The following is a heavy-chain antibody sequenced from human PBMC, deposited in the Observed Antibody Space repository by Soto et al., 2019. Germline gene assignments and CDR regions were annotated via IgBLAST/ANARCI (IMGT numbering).Heavy chain of an antibody. V-gene: IGHV1-8*01. CDR3: AGWPYYGDYDRNLFDP. J-gene: IGHJ5*02. D-gene: IGHD4-17*01. Sequence: QVQLVQSGAEVKKPGASVKVSCKASGYTFTSYDINWVRQATGQGLEWMGWMNPNSGNTGYAQKFQGRVTMTRNTSRSTAYMELSSLRSEDTAVYYCAGWPYYGDYDRNLFDPWGQGTLVTVSS. CDR1: GYTFTSYD. CDR2: MNPNSGNT.